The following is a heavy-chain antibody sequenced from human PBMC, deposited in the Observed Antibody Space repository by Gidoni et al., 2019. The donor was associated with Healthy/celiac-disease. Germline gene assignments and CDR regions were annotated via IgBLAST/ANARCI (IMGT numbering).Heavy chain of an antibody. D-gene: IGHD2-8*01. Sequence: QVQLVESGGGVVQPGRSLRLSCAASGFTFSSYGMHWVRQAPRKGLEWVAVIAYDGSNKYYADSVKGRFTISRDNSKNTLYLQMNSLRAEDTAVYYCAKETGMVYAMGDNWFDPWGQGTLVTVSS. CDR3: AKETGMVYAMGDNWFDP. CDR1: GFTFSSYG. V-gene: IGHV3-30*18. J-gene: IGHJ5*02. CDR2: IAYDGSNK.